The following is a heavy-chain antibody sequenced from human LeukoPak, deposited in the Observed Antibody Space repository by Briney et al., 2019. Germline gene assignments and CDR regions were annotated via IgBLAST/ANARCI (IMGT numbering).Heavy chain of an antibody. CDR3: ARDLISRWELPNDAFDI. V-gene: IGHV1-18*01. J-gene: IGHJ3*02. D-gene: IGHD1-26*01. CDR2: ISAYNGNT. CDR1: GYTFTSYG. Sequence: ASVKVSCKASGYTFTSYGTSWVRQAPGQGLEWMGWISAYNGNTNYAQKLQGRVTMTTDTSTSTAYMELRSLRSDDTAVYYCARDLISRWELPNDAFDIWGQGTMVTVSS.